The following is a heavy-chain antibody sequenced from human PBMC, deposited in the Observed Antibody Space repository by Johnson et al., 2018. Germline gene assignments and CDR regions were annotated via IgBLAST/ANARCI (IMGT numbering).Heavy chain of an antibody. CDR3: TRAREPFYYYDSSGKGRAFDI. J-gene: IGHJ3*02. D-gene: IGHD3-22*01. CDR1: GFTFGDYA. CDR2: IRSNAHGGTT. V-gene: IGHV3-49*03. Sequence: VQLVQSGGGLVQPGRSLRLSCTASGFTFGDYAMSWFRQAPGKGLEWVGFIRSNAHGGTTEYAASVKGRFTISRDASKSIAYLQMNSLKTEDTTVYYSTRAREPFYYYDSSGKGRAFDIWGQGTMVTVSS.